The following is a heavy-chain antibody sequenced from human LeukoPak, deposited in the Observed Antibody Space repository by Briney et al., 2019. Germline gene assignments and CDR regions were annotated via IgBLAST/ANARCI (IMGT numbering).Heavy chain of an antibody. CDR1: GFTFSSYA. J-gene: IGHJ6*03. Sequence: GGSLRLSCAASGFTFSSYAMSWVRQAPGKGLEWVSSISSSSSYIYYADSVKGRFTISRDNAKNSLYLQMNSLRAEDTAVYYCARVSWYYDFWSSYYMDVWGKGTTVTVSS. D-gene: IGHD3-3*01. V-gene: IGHV3-21*01. CDR3: ARVSWYYDFWSSYYMDV. CDR2: ISSSSSYI.